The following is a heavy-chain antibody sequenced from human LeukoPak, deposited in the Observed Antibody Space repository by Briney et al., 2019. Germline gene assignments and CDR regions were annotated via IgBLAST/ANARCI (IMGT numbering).Heavy chain of an antibody. Sequence: PGGSLRLSCAASGFTFSSYNMYWVRQAPGQGLEWVSSLSGGSDHIYYADPVKGRFTISRDNAKNSLYLQMNSLRAEDTAVYYCARDPSASTWYYFDYWGQGTLVTVSS. V-gene: IGHV3-21*01. CDR2: LSGGSDHI. D-gene: IGHD2-2*01. CDR3: ARDPSASTWYYFDY. CDR1: GFTFSSYN. J-gene: IGHJ4*02.